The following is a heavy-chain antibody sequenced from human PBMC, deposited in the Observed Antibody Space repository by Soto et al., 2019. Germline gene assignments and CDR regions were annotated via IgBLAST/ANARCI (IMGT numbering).Heavy chain of an antibody. CDR3: TRGLLTDFFDY. Sequence: GGSLRLSCAASGFTFDTYAMHWVRQAPGKGLEWVAVISYDGSSQFYAGSVKGRFTVSRDNSKNTLYLQVNSLRNDDTAVYYCTRGLLTDFFDYWGQGA. CDR1: GFTFDTYA. J-gene: IGHJ4*02. CDR2: ISYDGSSQ. V-gene: IGHV3-30-3*01.